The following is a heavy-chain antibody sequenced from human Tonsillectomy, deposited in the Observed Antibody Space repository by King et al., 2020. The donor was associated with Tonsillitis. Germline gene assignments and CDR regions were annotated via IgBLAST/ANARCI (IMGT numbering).Heavy chain of an antibody. CDR2: ITIRDYR. CDR1: GFTFSDYN. D-gene: IGHD5-18*01. J-gene: IGHJ4*02. Sequence: QLVQSGGGLVKPGGSLRLSCAASGFTFSDYNMNWVRQAPGKGLEWVSSITIRDYRYYADSVKGRFTISRDNAKNSLYLQMNSPRAEDTAVYYCAREGIHIDFDYWGQGTLVTVSS. V-gene: IGHV3-69-1*01. CDR3: AREGIHIDFDY.